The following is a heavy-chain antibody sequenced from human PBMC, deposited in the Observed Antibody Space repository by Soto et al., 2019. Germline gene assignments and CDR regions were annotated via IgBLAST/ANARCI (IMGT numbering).Heavy chain of an antibody. V-gene: IGHV1-69*13. CDR1: GVTFSSYA. Sequence: GASVKVSCKASGVTFSSYAISWVRQAPGQGLEWMGGIIPIFGTANYAQKFQGRVTITADESTSTAYMELSSLRSEDTAVYYCASYSSSWYGGAFDIWGQGTMVTVSS. J-gene: IGHJ3*02. CDR2: IIPIFGTA. CDR3: ASYSSSWYGGAFDI. D-gene: IGHD6-13*01.